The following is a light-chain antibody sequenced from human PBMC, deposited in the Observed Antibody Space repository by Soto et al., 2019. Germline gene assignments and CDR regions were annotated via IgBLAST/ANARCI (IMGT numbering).Light chain of an antibody. Sequence: DIQRTQSPSTLSASVGDRVTITCRASENIKSWLAWYQQRPGKAPKVLIYRASTLEIGVPSRFSGSGSGTEFTLTISSLEPDDFATYYCQQYNSFSSFGHGTKVDIK. J-gene: IGKJ2*01. V-gene: IGKV1-5*03. CDR1: ENIKSW. CDR3: QQYNSFSS. CDR2: RAS.